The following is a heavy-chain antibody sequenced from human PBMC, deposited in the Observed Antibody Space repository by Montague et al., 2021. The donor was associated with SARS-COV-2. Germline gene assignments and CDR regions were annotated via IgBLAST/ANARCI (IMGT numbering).Heavy chain of an antibody. J-gene: IGHJ6*01. Sequence: TLSLTCTVSGGSMTSGSHFWTWIRQPAGKGLEWIGHIQTSGTSNYNPSLRDRVSLSIDTSRNQFSLQLRSVTAADTAIYYCARDRPESWRISPGLAGLFATVVHSACGMDVWGRGTTVIVSP. D-gene: IGHD3-22*01. CDR3: ARDRPESWRISPGLAGLFATVVHSACGMDV. V-gene: IGHV4-61*09. CDR2: IQTSGTS. CDR1: GGSMTSGSHF.